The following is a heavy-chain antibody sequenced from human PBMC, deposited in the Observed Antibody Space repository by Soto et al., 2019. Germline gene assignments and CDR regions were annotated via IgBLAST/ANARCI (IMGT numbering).Heavy chain of an antibody. V-gene: IGHV3-33*01. J-gene: IGHJ6*03. CDR3: ARDGLDVLMVYAPLYYYYYMDV. Sequence: QVQLVESGGGVVQPGRSLRLSCAASGFTFSSYGMHWVRQAPGKGLEWVAVIWYDGSNKYYADSVKGRFTISRDNSKNKLYLQMNSLRAEDTAVYYCARDGLDVLMVYAPLYYYYYMDVWGKGTTVTVSS. D-gene: IGHD2-8*01. CDR2: IWYDGSNK. CDR1: GFTFSSYG.